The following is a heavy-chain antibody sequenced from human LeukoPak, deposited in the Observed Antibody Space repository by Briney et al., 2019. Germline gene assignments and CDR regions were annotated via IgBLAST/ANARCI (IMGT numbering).Heavy chain of an antibody. D-gene: IGHD3-9*01. CDR1: GFTFSNYG. CDR2: IWYDGSNK. CDR3: ARESQGDYDILTGPFDY. V-gene: IGHV3-33*01. J-gene: IGHJ4*02. Sequence: PGRSLRLSGAASGFTFSNYGMHWVRQAPGKGLEWVAVIWYDGSNKYYADSVKGRFTISRDNSQNTLYLQMNSLRAEDTAVYSCARESQGDYDILTGPFDYWGQGTLVTVSS.